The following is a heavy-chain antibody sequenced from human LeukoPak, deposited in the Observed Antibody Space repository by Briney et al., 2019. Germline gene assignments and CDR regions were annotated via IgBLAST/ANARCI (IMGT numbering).Heavy chain of an antibody. Sequence: ASVKVSCKASGYTFTSYYMHWVRQAPGQGLEWMGWINPNSGGTNYAQKFQGRVTMTRDTSISTAYMELSRLRSDDTAVYYCARTILWFGELFSWFDPWGQGTLVTVSS. CDR1: GYTFTSYY. CDR3: ARTILWFGELFSWFDP. CDR2: INPNSGGT. J-gene: IGHJ5*02. V-gene: IGHV1-2*02. D-gene: IGHD3-10*01.